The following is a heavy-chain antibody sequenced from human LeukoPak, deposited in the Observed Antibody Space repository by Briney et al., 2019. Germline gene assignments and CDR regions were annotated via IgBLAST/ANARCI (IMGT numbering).Heavy chain of an antibody. J-gene: IGHJ4*02. Sequence: GGSLRLSCAASGFTVSSNCMNWVRQAPGKGLEWVSIIYSGGTTYYADSVKGRFTISRDNSKNTLYLQMNSLRVEDTAVYYCATRKDIIILWGQETLVTVSS. D-gene: IGHD2-15*01. CDR2: IYSGGTT. CDR1: GFTVSSNC. CDR3: ATRKDIIIL. V-gene: IGHV3-53*01.